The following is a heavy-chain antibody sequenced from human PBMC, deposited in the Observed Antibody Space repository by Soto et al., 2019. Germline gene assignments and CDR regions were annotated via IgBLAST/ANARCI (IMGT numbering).Heavy chain of an antibody. CDR2: ISSSSSTI. CDR1: GFTFSSYS. Sequence: EVQLVESGGGLVQPGGSLRLSCAASGFTFSSYSMNWVRQAPGKGLEWVSYISSSSSTIYYADSVKGRFTISRDNAKNSLYLQMNGLRAEDTAVYYCATDIVVVVAPNAFDICGQGTMVTVSS. J-gene: IGHJ3*02. V-gene: IGHV3-48*01. CDR3: ATDIVVVVAPNAFDI. D-gene: IGHD2-15*01.